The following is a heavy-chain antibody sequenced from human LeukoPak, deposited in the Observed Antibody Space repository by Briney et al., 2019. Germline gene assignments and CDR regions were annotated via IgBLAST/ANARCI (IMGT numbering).Heavy chain of an antibody. CDR2: ISGYNGNT. CDR1: GYTFTTYG. J-gene: IGHJ4*02. V-gene: IGHV1-18*01. CDR3: RRGYYGGNPDY. Sequence: ASVKVSFKSSGYTFTTYGITWERQAPGQGLEWMGWISGYNGNTIYAQKLQGRVTMTTDTSTSTAYMGLRSLRSDDTAGYYCRRGYYGGNPDYWGQGTLVTVSS. D-gene: IGHD4-23*01.